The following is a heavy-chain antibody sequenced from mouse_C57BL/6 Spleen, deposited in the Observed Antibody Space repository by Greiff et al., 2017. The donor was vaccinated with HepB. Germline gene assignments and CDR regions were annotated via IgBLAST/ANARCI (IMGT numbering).Heavy chain of an antibody. CDR2: IDPETGGT. Sequence: VKLQESGAELVRPGASVTLSCKASGYTFTDYDMHWVKQTPVHGLEWIGAIDPETGGTAYNQKFKGKAILTADKSSSTAYMELRSLTSEDSAVYYCTKGGSTVVDFDYWGQGTTLTVSS. D-gene: IGHD1-1*01. CDR3: TKGGSTVVDFDY. V-gene: IGHV1-15*01. J-gene: IGHJ2*01. CDR1: GYTFTDYD.